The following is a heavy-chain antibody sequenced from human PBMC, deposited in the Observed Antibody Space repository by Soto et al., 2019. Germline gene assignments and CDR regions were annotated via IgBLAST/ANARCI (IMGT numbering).Heavy chain of an antibody. D-gene: IGHD3-3*01. CDR2: INHSGST. J-gene: IGHJ6*02. CDR1: GGSFSGYY. CDR3: ARGRNYYDFWSGYYTRNYYYYGMDV. Sequence: QVQLQQWGAGLLKPSETLSLTCAVYGGSFSGYYWSWIRQPPGKGLEWIGEINHSGSTNYNPSLKRRVTISVDTSKNQFSLKLSSVTAADTAVYYCARGRNYYDFWSGYYTRNYYYYGMDVWGQGTTVTVSS. V-gene: IGHV4-34*01.